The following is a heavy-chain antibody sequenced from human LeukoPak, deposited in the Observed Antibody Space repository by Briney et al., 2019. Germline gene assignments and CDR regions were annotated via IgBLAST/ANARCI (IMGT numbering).Heavy chain of an antibody. D-gene: IGHD6-19*01. J-gene: IGHJ6*02. Sequence: SETLSLTCTVSGGSISSSSYYWGWIRQPPGKGLERIGSIYYSGSTYYNPSLKSRVTISVDTSKNQFSLKLSSVTAADTAVYYCARRRSIAVAGSPTYYYGMDVWGQGTTVTVSS. CDR3: ARRRSIAVAGSPTYYYGMDV. CDR2: IYYSGST. V-gene: IGHV4-39*01. CDR1: GGSISSSSYY.